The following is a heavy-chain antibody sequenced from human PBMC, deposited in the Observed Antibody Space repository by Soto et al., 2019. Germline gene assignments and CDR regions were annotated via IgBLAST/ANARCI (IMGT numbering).Heavy chain of an antibody. J-gene: IGHJ3*02. CDR3: KKGWGDI. Sequence: EVQLLESGGGLVQPGGSLRLSCTASGFTLSSYAMSWVRQAPGKGLEWVSGYGYSTYYADSVKGRFTISRDNSKNTLFVQMNSLRAEETAVSYCKKGWGDIWGQGTMVTVSS. V-gene: IGHV3-23*01. D-gene: IGHD1-26*01. CDR1: GFTLSSYA. CDR2: GYGYST.